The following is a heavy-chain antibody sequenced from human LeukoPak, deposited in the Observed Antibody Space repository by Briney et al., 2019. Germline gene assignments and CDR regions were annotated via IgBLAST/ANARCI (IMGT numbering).Heavy chain of an antibody. J-gene: IGHJ4*02. D-gene: IGHD4-17*01. CDR1: GFTFSSYG. Sequence: TGGSLRLSCAASGFTFSSYGMHWVRQARGKGLEWVAFIRYDGSNKYYADSVKGRFTISRDNSKNTLYLQMNSLRAEDTAVYYCAKDPDYGDYLDYWGQGTLVTVSS. CDR3: AKDPDYGDYLDY. CDR2: IRYDGSNK. V-gene: IGHV3-30*02.